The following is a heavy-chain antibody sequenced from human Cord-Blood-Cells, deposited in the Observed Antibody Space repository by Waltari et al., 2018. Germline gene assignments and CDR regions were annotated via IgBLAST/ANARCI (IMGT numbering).Heavy chain of an antibody. CDR1: GGSISSYY. Sequence: QVQLQESGPGLVKPSETLSLTCTVSGGSISSYYWSWIRQPPGKGLEWIGYIYYSGDTNHNPALQGRVTISVDTSKNQFSLKLSSVTAADTAVYYCARHEEGYSAGAFDIWGQGTMVTVSS. CDR2: IYYSGDT. J-gene: IGHJ3*02. D-gene: IGHD1-1*01. V-gene: IGHV4-59*08. CDR3: ARHEEGYSAGAFDI.